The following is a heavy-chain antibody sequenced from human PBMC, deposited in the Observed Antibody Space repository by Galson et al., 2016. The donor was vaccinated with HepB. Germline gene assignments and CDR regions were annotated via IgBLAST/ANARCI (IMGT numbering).Heavy chain of an antibody. CDR3: VNLGTTRT. J-gene: IGHJ5*02. V-gene: IGHV3-74*01. Sequence: SLRLSCAASGFTFSSYAMNWVRQAPGKGLVWVSRINSDGSTTHDADSVKGRFTISRDNAKNTLYLQMNNLRAEDTAVYYCVNLGTTRTWGQGTQVTVSS. CDR1: GFTFSSYA. D-gene: IGHD1-26*01. CDR2: INSDGSTT.